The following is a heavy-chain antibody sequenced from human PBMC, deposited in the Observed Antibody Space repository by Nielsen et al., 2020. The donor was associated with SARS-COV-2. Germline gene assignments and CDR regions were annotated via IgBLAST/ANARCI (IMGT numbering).Heavy chain of an antibody. CDR3: ARHRRGGDFYY. Sequence: SETLSLTCTVSGGSISSDFWSWIRQPPGKGLEWIGYIYSSGTTNYNPSLNSRVTISVDTSKNQFSLRLTSVTAADTAVYYCARHRRGGDFYYWGQGTLVIASS. CDR1: GGSISSDF. V-gene: IGHV4-59*08. J-gene: IGHJ4*02. D-gene: IGHD4-17*01. CDR2: IYSSGTT.